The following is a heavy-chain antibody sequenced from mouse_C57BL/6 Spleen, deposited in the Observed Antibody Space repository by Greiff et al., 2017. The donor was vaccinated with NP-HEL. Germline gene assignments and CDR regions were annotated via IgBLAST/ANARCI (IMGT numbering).Heavy chain of an antibody. CDR3: ARSTTVNWYFDV. D-gene: IGHD1-1*01. CDR2: INPNNGGT. J-gene: IGHJ1*03. Sequence: VQLQQSGPELVKPGASVKIPCKASGYTFTDYNMDWVKQSHGKSLEWIGDINPNNGGTIYNQKFKGKATLTVDKSSSTAYMELRSLTSEDTAVYYCARSTTVNWYFDVWGTGTTVTVSS. V-gene: IGHV1-18*01. CDR1: GYTFTDYN.